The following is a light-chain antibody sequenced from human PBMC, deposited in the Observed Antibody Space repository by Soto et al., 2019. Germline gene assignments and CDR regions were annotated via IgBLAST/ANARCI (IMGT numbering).Light chain of an antibody. V-gene: IGKV3-11*01. CDR1: QSVSSF. CDR2: DTS. J-gene: IGKJ4*01. Sequence: EIVLTQSPATLSLSPGERATLSCRASQSVSSFLAWYQQKPGQAPRLLIYDTSNRATDIPARFSGSGSGTDFTTTISSLEPEDFAVYYCQQRSNRLLTFGGGTKVEIK. CDR3: QQRSNRLLT.